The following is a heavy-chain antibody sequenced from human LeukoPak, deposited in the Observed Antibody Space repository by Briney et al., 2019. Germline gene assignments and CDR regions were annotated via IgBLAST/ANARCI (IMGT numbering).Heavy chain of an antibody. CDR1: GGSFSGYY. J-gene: IGHJ5*02. D-gene: IGHD4-17*01. CDR3: ARSDYATSDLGCWFDP. Sequence: SETLSLTCAVYGGSFSGYYWSWIRQPPGKGLEWIGEINHSGSTNYSPSLKSRVTISVDTSKNQFSLKLSSVTAADTAVYYCARSDYATSDLGCWFDPWGQGTLVTVSS. CDR2: INHSGST. V-gene: IGHV4-34*01.